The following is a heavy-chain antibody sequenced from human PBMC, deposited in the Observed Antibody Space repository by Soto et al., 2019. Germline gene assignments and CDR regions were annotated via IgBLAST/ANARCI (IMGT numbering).Heavy chain of an antibody. V-gene: IGHV3-23*01. CDR3: AKDRVVVVISASDY. D-gene: IGHD2-15*01. J-gene: IGHJ4*02. CDR2: ISGTGAST. CDR1: GFTFSSHA. Sequence: GGSLRLSCAASGFTFSSHAMSWVRQAPGKGLEWVSGISGTGASTYYADSVKGRFTISRDNSKNTIYLQMNNLRGEDTAVYYCAKDRVVVVISASDYWGQGTPVTV.